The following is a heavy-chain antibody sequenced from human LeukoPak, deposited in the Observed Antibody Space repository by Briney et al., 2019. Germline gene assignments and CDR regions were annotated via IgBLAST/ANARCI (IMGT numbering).Heavy chain of an antibody. D-gene: IGHD1-14*01. Sequence: SQTLPPTRTVAGASVSSYDWGSIRQPPGKGLEWVGYSYNSGSTNNNPSLKSRVTISVDTSKNQFSLKLSSVTAADTAVDYCARRSVTTSTWDYWGRGTLVTVSS. CDR3: ARRSVTTSTWDY. V-gene: IGHV4-4*09. J-gene: IGHJ4*02. CDR2: SYNSGST. CDR1: GASVSSYD.